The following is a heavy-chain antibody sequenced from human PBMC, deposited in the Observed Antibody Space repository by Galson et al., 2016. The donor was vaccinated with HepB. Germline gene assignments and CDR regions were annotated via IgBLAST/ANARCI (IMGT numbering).Heavy chain of an antibody. V-gene: IGHV3-23*01. J-gene: IGHJ2*01. Sequence: SLRLSCAASGFTFSSYAMTWVRQAPGKGLDWVSTISGCGDETNYADSVKGRFTFSRDNSKNTLYLQMTSLRAEDTAVYYCASGIAVTTSSSFWYFDLWGRGTLVTVSS. CDR3: ASGIAVTTSSSFWYFDL. D-gene: IGHD3-10*01. CDR1: GFTFSSYA. CDR2: ISGCGDET.